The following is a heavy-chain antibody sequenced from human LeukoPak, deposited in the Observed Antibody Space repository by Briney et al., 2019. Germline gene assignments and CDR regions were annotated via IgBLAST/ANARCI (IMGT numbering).Heavy chain of an antibody. CDR3: ARDSSGYYYLFEY. CDR1: GGSISSGSYY. Sequence: SQTLSLTCTVSGGSISSGSYYWSWIRQPAGKGLEWIGRIYTSGSTNYNPSLKSRVTISVDTSKNQFSLKLSSMTAADTAVYYCARDSSGYYYLFEYWGQGTLVTVSS. V-gene: IGHV4-61*02. D-gene: IGHD3-22*01. J-gene: IGHJ4*02. CDR2: IYTSGST.